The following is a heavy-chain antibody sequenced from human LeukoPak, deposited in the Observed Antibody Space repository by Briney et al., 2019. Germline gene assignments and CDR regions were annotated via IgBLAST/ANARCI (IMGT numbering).Heavy chain of an antibody. CDR3: ARDEGIAAAPDAFDI. J-gene: IGHJ3*02. Sequence: GGSLRLSCAASGFTFSSYEMNWVRQAPGKGLEWVSSISSSSSYIYYADSVKGRFTISRDNAKNSLYLQMNSLRAEDTAVYYCARDEGIAAAPDAFDIWGQGTMVTVSS. CDR1: GFTFSSYE. CDR2: ISSSSSYI. V-gene: IGHV3-21*01. D-gene: IGHD6-13*01.